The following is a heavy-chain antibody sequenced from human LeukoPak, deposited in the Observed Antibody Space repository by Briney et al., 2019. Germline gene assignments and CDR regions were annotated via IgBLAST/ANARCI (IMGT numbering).Heavy chain of an antibody. CDR3: AKAYWNYYDSSGYYYGGAFDI. Sequence: PGGSLRLSCAASGFTFSSYAMSWVRQAPGKGLEWVSAISGSGGSTYYADAVKGRFTISRDNSKNTLYLKMNSLRAEDTAVYYCAKAYWNYYDSSGYYYGGAFDIWGQGTMVTVSS. CDR2: ISGSGGST. J-gene: IGHJ3*02. D-gene: IGHD3-22*01. V-gene: IGHV3-23*01. CDR1: GFTFSSYA.